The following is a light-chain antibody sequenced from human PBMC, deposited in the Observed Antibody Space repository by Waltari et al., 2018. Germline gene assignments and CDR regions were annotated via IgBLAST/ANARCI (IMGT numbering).Light chain of an antibody. Sequence: DIQMTQYPSTLSASVGDRVSITCRASRSIINWLAWYQQKPGKAPKLLIYKASSLESGVPSRFSGSGSGTEFTLTISSLQPDDFATYYCQQYNSFSQAFGQGTKVEIK. V-gene: IGKV1-5*03. J-gene: IGKJ1*01. CDR1: RSIINW. CDR3: QQYNSFSQA. CDR2: KAS.